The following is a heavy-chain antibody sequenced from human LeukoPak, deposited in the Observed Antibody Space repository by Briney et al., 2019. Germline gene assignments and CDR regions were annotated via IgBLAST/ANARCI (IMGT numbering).Heavy chain of an antibody. J-gene: IGHJ4*02. CDR1: GYTFTSYY. CDR3: AIPLWFGELSDDY. CDR2: INPSGGST. D-gene: IGHD3-10*01. Sequence: ASVKVSCKASGYTFTSYYMHWVRQAPGQGLEWMGIINPSGGSTSYAQKFQGRATMTRDTSTSTVYMELSSLRSEDTAVYYCAIPLWFGELSDDYWGQGTLVTVSS. V-gene: IGHV1-46*03.